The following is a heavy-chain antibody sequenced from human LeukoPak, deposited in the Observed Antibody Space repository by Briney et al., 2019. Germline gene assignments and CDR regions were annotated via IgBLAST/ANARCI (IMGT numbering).Heavy chain of an antibody. D-gene: IGHD1-1*01. CDR1: GFTFRSYW. CDR2: IKQDGGEK. V-gene: IGHV3-7*05. J-gene: IGHJ6*02. Sequence: PGGSLRLSCAASGFTFRSYWMTWVRQAPGKGLEWVANIKQDGGEKYYVDSVKGRFSISRDNVKNSLYLQMNSLRAEDTAVYYCAGGTGMDVWGQGTPVTVSS. CDR3: AGGTGMDV.